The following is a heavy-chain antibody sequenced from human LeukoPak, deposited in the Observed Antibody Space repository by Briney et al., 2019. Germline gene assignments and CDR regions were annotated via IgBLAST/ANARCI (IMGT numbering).Heavy chain of an antibody. CDR3: AREEPSSSWKN. Sequence: ASVKVSCKASGYSFSDYGIGWVRQAPGQGLEWMGWISGYNGDTNYAQKFQGRVTMTTDTSTNTAYMELRSLTSDDTAVYYCAREEPSSSWKNWGQGSLITVSS. CDR1: GYSFSDYG. V-gene: IGHV1-18*01. J-gene: IGHJ4*02. CDR2: ISGYNGDT. D-gene: IGHD6-13*01.